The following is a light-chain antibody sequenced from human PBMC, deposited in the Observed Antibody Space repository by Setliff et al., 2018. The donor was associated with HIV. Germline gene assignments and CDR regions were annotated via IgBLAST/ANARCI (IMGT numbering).Light chain of an antibody. CDR3: SSYTNSVPRV. J-gene: IGLJ1*01. Sequence: QSVLTQPASVSGSPGQSITISCTGTSSDVGGHNYVSWYQHHPGKAPKVMIYEASNRPSGVSNRFSGSKSGNTATLTISGLQAEDEADYYCSSYTNSVPRVFGTGTKVTVL. CDR2: EAS. CDR1: SSDVGGHNY. V-gene: IGLV2-14*01.